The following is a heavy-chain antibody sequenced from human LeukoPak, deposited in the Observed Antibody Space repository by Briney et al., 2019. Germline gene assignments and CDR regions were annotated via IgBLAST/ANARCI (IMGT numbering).Heavy chain of an antibody. CDR3: ARVSTGFYYDSSGHVGY. J-gene: IGHJ4*02. CDR1: GYTFTSYG. CDR2: ISAYNGNT. D-gene: IGHD3-22*01. V-gene: IGHV1-18*01. Sequence: EASVKVSCKASGYTFTSYGISWVRQAPGQGLEWMGWISAYNGNTNYAQKLQGRVTMTTDTSTSTAYMELRSLRSDDTAVYYCARVSTGFYYDSSGHVGYWGQGTLVTVSS.